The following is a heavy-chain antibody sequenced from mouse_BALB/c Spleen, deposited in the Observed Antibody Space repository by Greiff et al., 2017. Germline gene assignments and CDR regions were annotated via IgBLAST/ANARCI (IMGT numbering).Heavy chain of an antibody. J-gene: IGHJ1*01. V-gene: IGHV1-82*01. D-gene: IGHD2-14*01. CDR1: GYAFSSSW. Sequence: VQLQQSGPELVKPGASVKISCKASGYAFSSSWMNWVKQRPGQGLEWIGRIYPGDGDTNYNGKFKGKATLTADKSSSTAYMQLSSLTSVDSAVYFCARQYDWGYFDVWGAGTTVTVSS. CDR2: IYPGDGDT. CDR3: ARQYDWGYFDV.